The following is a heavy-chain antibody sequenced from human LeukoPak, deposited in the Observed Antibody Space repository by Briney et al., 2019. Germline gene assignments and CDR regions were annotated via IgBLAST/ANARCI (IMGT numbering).Heavy chain of an antibody. J-gene: IGHJ5*02. CDR1: GGSISSYY. D-gene: IGHD2-2*01. V-gene: IGHV4-59*01. Sequence: PSETLSLTCTVSGGSISSYYWSWIRQPPGKGLEWIGYIYYSGRTNYNPSLKSRVTISADTSKNQFSLKLSSVTAADTAVYYCARVHRYCSSTSCPTGFDPWGQGTLVTVSS. CDR3: ARVHRYCSSTSCPTGFDP. CDR2: IYYSGRT.